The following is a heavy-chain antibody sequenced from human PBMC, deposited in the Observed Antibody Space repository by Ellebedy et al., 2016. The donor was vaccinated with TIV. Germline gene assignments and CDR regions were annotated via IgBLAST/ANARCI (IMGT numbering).Heavy chain of an antibody. D-gene: IGHD3-10*01. CDR3: ARDIFYYGSTFYHSFDY. Sequence: GESLKISCAASGFPFSTYSMNWVRQAPGKGLEWVSYIGSSGTTIHYAESVKGRFTISRDNAKNSLYLQMNSLRAEDTAVYYCARDIFYYGSTFYHSFDYWGQGTLVTVSS. CDR1: GFPFSTYS. J-gene: IGHJ4*02. V-gene: IGHV3-48*04. CDR2: IGSSGTTI.